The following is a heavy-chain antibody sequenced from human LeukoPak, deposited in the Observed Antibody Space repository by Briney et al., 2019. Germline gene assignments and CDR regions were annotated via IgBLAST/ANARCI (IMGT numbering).Heavy chain of an antibody. J-gene: IGHJ4*02. CDR2: INWDGGNT. CDR1: GFTFDDYT. D-gene: IGHD5-12*01. CDR3: AKDIRSGYDYGPSSGNFDY. Sequence: HPGGSLRLSCAASGFTFDDYTMHWVCQAPGKGLEWVSLINWDGGNTYYADSVKGRFTISRDNSKKSLYLQMNSLRTEDTALYYCAKDIRSGYDYGPSSGNFDYWGQGTLVTVSS. V-gene: IGHV3-43*01.